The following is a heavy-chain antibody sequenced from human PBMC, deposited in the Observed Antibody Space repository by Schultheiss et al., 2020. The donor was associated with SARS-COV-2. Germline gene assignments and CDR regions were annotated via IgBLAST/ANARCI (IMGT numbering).Heavy chain of an antibody. D-gene: IGHD3-10*01. V-gene: IGHV3-48*04. CDR1: GFTFSSYS. Sequence: GGSLRLSCAASGFTFSSYSMNWVRQAPGKGLEWVSYISSSSSTIYYADSVKGRFTISRDNAKNSLYLQMNSLRAEDTAVYYCARVTYYYGSGSHRTTLYYYYGMDVWGQGTTVTVSS. CDR3: ARVTYYYGSGSHRTTLYYYYGMDV. CDR2: ISSSSSTI. J-gene: IGHJ6*02.